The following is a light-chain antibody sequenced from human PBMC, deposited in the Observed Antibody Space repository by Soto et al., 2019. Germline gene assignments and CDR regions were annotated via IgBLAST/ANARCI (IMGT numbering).Light chain of an antibody. V-gene: IGLV2-14*03. CDR3: SSYTSSSTVL. J-gene: IGLJ2*01. CDR1: SSDVGGYNS. CDR2: DVS. Sequence: QSALTQPASVSGSPGQSITISCSGTSSDVGGYNSVSWYQQHPGKAPKLMIYDVSNRPSGVSNRFSGSKSGNTASLTISGLQAEAEADYYCSSYTSSSTVLFGGGTKLTVL.